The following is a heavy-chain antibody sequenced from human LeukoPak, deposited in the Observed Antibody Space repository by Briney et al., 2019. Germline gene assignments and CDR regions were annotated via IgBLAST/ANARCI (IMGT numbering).Heavy chain of an antibody. CDR2: INSDGSST. CDR3: AKDLGRSSWYYGMDV. CDR1: GFTFSSYW. Sequence: PGGSLRLSCAASGFTFSSYWMHWVRQAPGKGLVWVSRINSDGSSTSYADSVKGRFTISRDNSKNSLYLQMNSLRAEDTALYYCAKDLGRSSWYYGMDVWGQGTTVTVSS. V-gene: IGHV3-74*01. J-gene: IGHJ6*02. D-gene: IGHD6-13*01.